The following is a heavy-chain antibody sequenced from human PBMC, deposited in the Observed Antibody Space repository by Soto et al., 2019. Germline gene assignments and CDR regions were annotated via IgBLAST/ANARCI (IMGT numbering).Heavy chain of an antibody. CDR3: AKFHVSGTYSNSTDY. V-gene: IGHV3-23*01. D-gene: IGHD3-10*01. Sequence: GSRRLSCAASGVTFRTYAMSWVRQAPGKGLEWVSTISDSGGSTYYAASVKGRFTISRDNSENTLYLLMNSLSAEDTALYYCAKFHVSGTYSNSTDYCGPATLLSVFS. CDR2: ISDSGGST. J-gene: IGHJ4*02. CDR1: GVTFRTYA.